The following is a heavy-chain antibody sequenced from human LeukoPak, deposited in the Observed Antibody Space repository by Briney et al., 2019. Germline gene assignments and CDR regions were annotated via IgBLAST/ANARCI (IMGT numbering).Heavy chain of an antibody. CDR3: AILGFC. Sequence: SETLSLTCTVSGYSISSGYYWGWIRQPPGKGLEWIGSIYHSGSTYYNPSLKSRVTISVDTSKNQFSLKLSSVTAADTAVYYCAILGFCWGQGTLVTVSS. V-gene: IGHV4-38-2*02. J-gene: IGHJ4*02. D-gene: IGHD3-9*01. CDR2: IYHSGST. CDR1: GYSISSGYY.